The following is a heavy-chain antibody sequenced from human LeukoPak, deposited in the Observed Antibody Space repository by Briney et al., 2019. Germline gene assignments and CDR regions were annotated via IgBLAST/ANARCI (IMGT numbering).Heavy chain of an antibody. CDR3: AGALYSYDSVVFFDY. V-gene: IGHV3-11*01. D-gene: IGHD3-22*01. CDR2: ISSSGSTI. J-gene: IGHJ4*02. CDR1: GFTFSDYY. Sequence: GGSLRLSCAASGFTFSDYYMSWIRQAPGKGLEWVSYISSSGSTIYYADSVKGRFTISRDNAKNSLYLQMNSLRAEDTAVYYCAGALYSYDSVVFFDYGGRETLVTVP.